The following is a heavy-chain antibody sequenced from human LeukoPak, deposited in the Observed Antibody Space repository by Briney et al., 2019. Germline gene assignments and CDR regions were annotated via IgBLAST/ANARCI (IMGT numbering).Heavy chain of an antibody. CDR3: ARGGYTSGLYILDS. J-gene: IGHJ4*02. Sequence: SETLSLTCTVSGGSIRSYWSWIRQPAGKGLEWIGRIYGSGSTDYNPSLKSRVTMSIDTSKNQLSLKLSSVTAADTAVYYCARGGYTSGLYILDSWGQGTLVTVSS. V-gene: IGHV4-4*07. CDR1: GGSIRSY. D-gene: IGHD6-19*01. CDR2: IYGSGST.